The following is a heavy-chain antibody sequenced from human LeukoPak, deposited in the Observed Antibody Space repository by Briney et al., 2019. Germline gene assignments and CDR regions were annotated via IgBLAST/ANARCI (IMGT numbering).Heavy chain of an antibody. CDR1: GLTFISYA. CDR2: ISYDGSNK. Sequence: GGSLSLSCAASGLTFISYAMHWVRRAPAKGLEWVAVISYDGSNKYYADSVKGRFTISRDNSKNTLYLQMNSLRAEDTAVYYCATGSITIFGVTDWGQGTLVTVSS. V-gene: IGHV3-30*03. CDR3: ATGSITIFGVTD. D-gene: IGHD3-3*01. J-gene: IGHJ4*02.